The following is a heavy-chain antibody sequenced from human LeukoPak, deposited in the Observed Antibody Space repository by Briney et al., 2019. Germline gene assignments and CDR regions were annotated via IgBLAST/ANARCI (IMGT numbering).Heavy chain of an antibody. J-gene: IGHJ6*02. CDR3: ARYGRCSGGSCSPYYYYGMDV. D-gene: IGHD2-15*01. CDR2: ISGSGGST. Sequence: GGSLRLSCAASGFTFSSYAMSWVRQAPGKGLEWVSAISGSGGSTYYADSVKGRFTISRDNAKNSLYLQMNSLRAEDTAVYYCARYGRCSGGSCSPYYYYGMDVWGQGTTVTVSS. V-gene: IGHV3-23*01. CDR1: GFTFSSYA.